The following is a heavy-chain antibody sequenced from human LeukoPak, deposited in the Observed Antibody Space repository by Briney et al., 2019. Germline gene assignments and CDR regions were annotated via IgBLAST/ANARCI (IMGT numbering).Heavy chain of an antibody. CDR1: GFTFSYYW. CDR2: INSDGSGT. D-gene: IGHD3-10*01. CDR3: AKFGVRTRWDYYYYMDV. J-gene: IGHJ6*03. Sequence: PGGSLRLSCAASGFTFSYYWMHWVRQAPGKGLVWVSRINSDGSGTSYADSVKGRFTISRDNSKNTLYLQMNSLRAEDTAVYYCAKFGVRTRWDYYYYMDVWGKGTTVTISS. V-gene: IGHV3-74*01.